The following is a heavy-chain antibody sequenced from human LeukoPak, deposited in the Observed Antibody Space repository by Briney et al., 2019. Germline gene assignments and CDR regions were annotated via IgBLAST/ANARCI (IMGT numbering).Heavy chain of an antibody. V-gene: IGHV4-59*08. J-gene: IGHJ5*02. CDR2: IYYSGST. Sequence: SETLSLTCTVSGGSISSYYWSWIRQPPGKGLEWIGYIYYSGSTNYNPSLKSRVTITVDTSKSQFSMKLAAVTAADTAVYYCARFLRAEGWFDPWGQGTLVTVSS. CDR3: ARFLRAEGWFDP. D-gene: IGHD2/OR15-2a*01. CDR1: GGSISSYY.